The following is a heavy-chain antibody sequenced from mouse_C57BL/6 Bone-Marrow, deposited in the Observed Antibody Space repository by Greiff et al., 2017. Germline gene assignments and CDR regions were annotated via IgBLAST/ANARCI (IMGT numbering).Heavy chain of an antibody. CDR3: AILDFGSTTGVGGAY. Sequence: QVQLQQPGAELVKPGASVKLSCKASGYTFTSYWMHWVKQRPGQGLEWIGMIHPNSGSTKYNEKFKSKATLTVDKSSSTAYMQLSSLTSEDSAVYYCAILDFGSTTGVGGAYWGQGTLVTVSA. J-gene: IGHJ3*01. CDR2: IHPNSGST. CDR1: GYTFTSYW. V-gene: IGHV1-64*01. D-gene: IGHD1-1*01.